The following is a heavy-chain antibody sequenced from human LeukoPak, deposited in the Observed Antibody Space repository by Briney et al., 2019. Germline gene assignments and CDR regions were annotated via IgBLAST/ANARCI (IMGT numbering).Heavy chain of an antibody. CDR3: AKPTNSGYYSPFDY. Sequence: QPGGSLRLSCAASGFTFSSYAMSWVRQAPGKGLEWVSAISGSGGSTYYADSVKGRFTISRDNSKNALYLQMNSLRAEDTAVYYCAKPTNSGYYSPFDYWGQGTLVTVSS. CDR1: GFTFSSYA. D-gene: IGHD3-22*01. J-gene: IGHJ4*02. CDR2: ISGSGGST. V-gene: IGHV3-23*01.